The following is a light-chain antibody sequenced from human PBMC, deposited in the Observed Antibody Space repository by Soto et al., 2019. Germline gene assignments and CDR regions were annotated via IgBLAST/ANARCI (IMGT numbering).Light chain of an antibody. CDR3: QEYGGSPQWT. CDR2: GAS. Sequence: EIVLTQSPGTLSLSPGERATLSCRASQSITSNYLAWYQQKPGQTPRLLIYGASRRATGIPDRFSGSGSGTDFTLTISRLEPEDFAVYYCQEYGGSPQWTFGPGTKVEMK. J-gene: IGKJ1*01. V-gene: IGKV3-20*01. CDR1: QSITSNY.